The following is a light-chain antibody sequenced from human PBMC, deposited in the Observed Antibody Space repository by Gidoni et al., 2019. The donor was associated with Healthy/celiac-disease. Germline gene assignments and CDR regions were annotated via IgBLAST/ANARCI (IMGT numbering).Light chain of an antibody. CDR2: DGS. J-gene: IGLJ2*01. Sequence: QSALTQPASVSGSPGQSITISCTGTSSYVGGYNYFSWYQHHPGKSPKLMIYDGSNRPSGVSNRFSGSKSGNTASLTISGLQAEDEADYYCSSYTSSSTLAVVFGGGTKLTVL. CDR3: SSYTSSSTLAVV. V-gene: IGLV2-14*03. CDR1: SSYVGGYNY.